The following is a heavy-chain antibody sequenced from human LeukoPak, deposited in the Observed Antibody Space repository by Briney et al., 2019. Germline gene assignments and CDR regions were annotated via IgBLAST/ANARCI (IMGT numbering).Heavy chain of an antibody. V-gene: IGHV3-48*04. CDR3: ASVSGSYLDFQH. CDR2: ISSSSSTI. Sequence: GGSLRLSCAASGFTFSSYRMSWVRQAPGKGLEWVSYISSSSSTIFYADSVKGRFTISRDNAKNSLYLQMNSLGAEDTAVYYCASVSGSYLDFQHWGQGTLVTVSS. D-gene: IGHD3-10*01. CDR1: GFTFSSYR. J-gene: IGHJ1*01.